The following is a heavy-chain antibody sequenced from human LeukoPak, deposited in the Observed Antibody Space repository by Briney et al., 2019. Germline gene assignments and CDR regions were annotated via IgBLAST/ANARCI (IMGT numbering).Heavy chain of an antibody. J-gene: IGHJ6*03. CDR1: GASISSGGYS. CDR2: IFYNGST. D-gene: IGHD6-13*01. Sequence: PSETLSLTCTVSGASISSGGYSWSWIRQPPGKGLEWIGYIFYNGSTYYNPSLKSRVDVSLDTSKNQFSLKLSSVTAADTAVYYCARDFRYISSPTPENYYYYYMDVWGKGTTVTVSS. V-gene: IGHV4-30-4*07. CDR3: ARDFRYISSPTPENYYYYYMDV.